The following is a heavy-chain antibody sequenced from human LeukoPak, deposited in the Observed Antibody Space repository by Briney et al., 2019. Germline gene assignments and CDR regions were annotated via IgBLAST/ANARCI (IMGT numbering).Heavy chain of an antibody. V-gene: IGHV3-30*02. D-gene: IGHD3-10*01. CDR3: AKDPHYYGSGSYYKAVDY. J-gene: IGHJ4*02. CDR1: GFIFSSYG. Sequence: QPGGSLRLSCAASGFIFSSYGIHWVRQAPGKGLEWVAFIRYDGSDKYYADSVKGRFTISRDNSKNTLYLQMNSLRAEDTAVYYCAKDPHYYGSGSYYKAVDYWGQGTLVTVSS. CDR2: IRYDGSDK.